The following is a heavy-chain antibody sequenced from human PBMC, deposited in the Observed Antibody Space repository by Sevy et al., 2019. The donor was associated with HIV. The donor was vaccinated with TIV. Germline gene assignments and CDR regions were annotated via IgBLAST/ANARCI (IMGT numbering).Heavy chain of an antibody. J-gene: IGHJ4*02. CDR3: ARKAYHDYGDYYFDY. V-gene: IGHV4-4*02. D-gene: IGHD4-17*01. Sequence: SETLSLTCAVSGGSISSSNWWSWVRQPPGKGLEWIGEIYHSGGTNYNPSLKSRVTISVDKSKNEFSLKLSSVTAADTAVYYCARKAYHDYGDYYFDYWGQGTLVTVSS. CDR2: IYHSGGT. CDR1: GGSISSSNW.